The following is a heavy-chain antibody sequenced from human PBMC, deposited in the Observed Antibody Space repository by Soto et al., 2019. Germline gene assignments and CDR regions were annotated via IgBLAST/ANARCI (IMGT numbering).Heavy chain of an antibody. CDR1: GGSFSGYY. D-gene: IGHD3-10*01. CDR2: INHSGST. CDR3: ARALRSGSYLYYYYYYMDV. Sequence: SETLSLTCAVYGGSFSGYYWSWIRQPPGKGLEWIGEINHSGSTNYNPSLKSRVTISVDTSKNQFSLKLSSVTAADTAVYYCARALRSGSYLYYYYYYMDVWGKGTTVTVSS. V-gene: IGHV4-34*01. J-gene: IGHJ6*03.